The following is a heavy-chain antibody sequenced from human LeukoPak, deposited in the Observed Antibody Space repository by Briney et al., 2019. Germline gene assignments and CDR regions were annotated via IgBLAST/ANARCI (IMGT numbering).Heavy chain of an antibody. CDR3: ASLRSTYYYDSSDFDY. D-gene: IGHD3-22*01. CDR2: MNPNSGNT. Sequence: ASVKVSCKASGYTFTSYDINWVRQATGQGLEWMGWMNPNSGNTGYAQKFQGRVTMTRNTSISTAYMGLSGLRSEDTAVYYCASLRSTYYYDSSDFDYWGQGTLVTVSS. J-gene: IGHJ4*02. CDR1: GYTFTSYD. V-gene: IGHV1-8*01.